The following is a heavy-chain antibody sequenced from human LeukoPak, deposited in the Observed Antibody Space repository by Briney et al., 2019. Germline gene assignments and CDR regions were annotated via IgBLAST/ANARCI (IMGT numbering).Heavy chain of an antibody. CDR2: ISIDGRVT. CDR1: GFTFTRYW. Sequence: GGSLRLSCAASGFTFTRYWMHWVRQAPGRGPVWVSRISIDGRVTDYADSVKGRFTISRDNAKNSLYLQMNSLRAEDTAVYYCARNTLTLIRGFTTGAFDIWGQGTVVTVSS. CDR3: ARNTLTLIRGFTTGAFDI. J-gene: IGHJ3*02. V-gene: IGHV3-74*01. D-gene: IGHD3-10*01.